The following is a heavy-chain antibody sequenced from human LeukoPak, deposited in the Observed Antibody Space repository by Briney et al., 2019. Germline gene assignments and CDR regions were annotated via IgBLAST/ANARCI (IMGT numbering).Heavy chain of an antibody. V-gene: IGHV4-39*01. CDR1: GDSISSSSYY. CDR2: FYYTGRT. CDR3: ARRVVRGVAGFDP. J-gene: IGHJ5*02. D-gene: IGHD3-10*01. Sequence: SETLSLTCTVSGDSISSSSYYWDWLRQPPGKGLEWIGTFYYTGRTYYNPSLKSRVTISVDTSKNQFSLKLSSVTAADSAVYFCARRVVRGVAGFDPWGQGSLVTVSS.